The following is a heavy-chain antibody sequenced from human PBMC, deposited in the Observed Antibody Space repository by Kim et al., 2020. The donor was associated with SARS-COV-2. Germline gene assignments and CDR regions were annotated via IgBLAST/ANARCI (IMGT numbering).Heavy chain of an antibody. J-gene: IGHJ2*01. V-gene: IGHV3-23*01. CDR2: ISASGVET. Sequence: GGSLRLACEASGFSFNNLAMSWMRQARGKGLEWVASISASGVETYYSDSVKGRFTITRDNVRRTLSLQMSTLTSADTAKYFCAKALDDTCKSWYFHHWG. CDR1: GFSFNNLA. D-gene: IGHD1-1*01. CDR3: AKALDDTCKSWYFHH.